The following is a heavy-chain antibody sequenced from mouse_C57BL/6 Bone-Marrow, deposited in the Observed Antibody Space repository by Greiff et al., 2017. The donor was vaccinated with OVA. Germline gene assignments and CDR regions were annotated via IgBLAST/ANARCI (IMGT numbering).Heavy chain of an antibody. CDR3: ARGTISNAMDY. V-gene: IGHV5-17*01. CDR2: ISSGSSTI. J-gene: IGHJ4*01. Sequence: EVMLVESGGGLVKPGGSLKLSCAASGFTFSDYGMHWVRQAPEKGLEWVAYISSGSSTIYYADTVKGRFTISRDNAKNTLFLQMTSLRSEDTAMYYCARGTISNAMDYWGQGTSVTVSS. CDR1: GFTFSDYG. D-gene: IGHD1-1*02.